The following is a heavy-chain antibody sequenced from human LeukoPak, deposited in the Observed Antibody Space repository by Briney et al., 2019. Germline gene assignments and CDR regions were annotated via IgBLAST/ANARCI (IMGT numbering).Heavy chain of an antibody. Sequence: GGSLRLSCAASGFTFSSYWMNWVRQAPGKGLVWVSRIASDGSSTTYADSVKGRFSISRDNAKNSLYLQMNSLRAEDTAVYYCARDLLRFSYHYYGMDVWGQGTTVTVSS. D-gene: IGHD3-3*01. V-gene: IGHV3-74*01. CDR1: GFTFSSYW. CDR2: IASDGSST. J-gene: IGHJ6*02. CDR3: ARDLLRFSYHYYGMDV.